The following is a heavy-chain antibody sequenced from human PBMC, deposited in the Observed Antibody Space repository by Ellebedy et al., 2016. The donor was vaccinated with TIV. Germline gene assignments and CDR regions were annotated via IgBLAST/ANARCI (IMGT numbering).Heavy chain of an antibody. D-gene: IGHD6-19*01. Sequence: GGSLRLSXAASGFTFSSYAMSWVRQAPGKGLEWVSAISGSGGSTYYADSVKGRFTISRDNSKNTLYLQMNSLRAEDTAVYYCAKDPAVAGAYYYGMDVWGQGTTVTVSS. J-gene: IGHJ6*02. V-gene: IGHV3-23*01. CDR1: GFTFSSYA. CDR3: AKDPAVAGAYYYGMDV. CDR2: ISGSGGST.